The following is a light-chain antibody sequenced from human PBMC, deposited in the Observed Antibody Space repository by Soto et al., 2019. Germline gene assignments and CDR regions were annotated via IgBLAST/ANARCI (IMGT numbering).Light chain of an antibody. V-gene: IGKV1-5*01. Sequence: DIQMTQSPSTLSASVGDGVTITCRASQTISSWLAWYQQKPGKAPNLLIYDASTLERGVPSRFSGTGSGTEFTLTIDRLQPDDFATYYCQQYHTSSITFGQGTRLESK. J-gene: IGKJ5*01. CDR2: DAS. CDR3: QQYHTSSIT. CDR1: QTISSW.